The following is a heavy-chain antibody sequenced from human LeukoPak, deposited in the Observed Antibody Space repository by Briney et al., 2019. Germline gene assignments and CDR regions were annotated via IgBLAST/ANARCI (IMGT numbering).Heavy chain of an antibody. D-gene: IGHD2-2*02. CDR3: ARGRRYCSSTSCYTIDY. Sequence: GGSLRLSCAASGFTFSSYSMNWVHQAPGKGLEWVSSISSSSNYIYYADSVKGRFTISRDNAKNSLYLQMNSLRAEDTAVYYCARGRRYCSSTSCYTIDYWGQGTLVTVSS. CDR2: ISSSSNYI. J-gene: IGHJ4*02. V-gene: IGHV3-21*01. CDR1: GFTFSSYS.